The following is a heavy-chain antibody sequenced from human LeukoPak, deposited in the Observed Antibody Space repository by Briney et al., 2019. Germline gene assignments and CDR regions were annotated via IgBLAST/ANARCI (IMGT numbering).Heavy chain of an antibody. CDR3: ARSPGMATTYNWFDP. V-gene: IGHV1-69*04. D-gene: IGHD5-24*01. CDR2: IIPILGIA. J-gene: IGHJ5*02. CDR1: GGTFSSYA. Sequence: SVKVSCKASGGTFSSYAISWVRQAPGQGLEWMGRIIPILGIANYAQKFQGRVTITADKSTSTVYMELSSLRSEDTAVYYCARSPGMATTYNWFDPWGQGTLVTVSS.